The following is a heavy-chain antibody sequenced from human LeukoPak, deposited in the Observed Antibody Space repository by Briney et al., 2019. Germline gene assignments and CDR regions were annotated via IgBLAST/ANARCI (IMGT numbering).Heavy chain of an antibody. V-gene: IGHV4-31*03. J-gene: IGHJ4*02. CDR1: GGSINSGGYY. Sequence: SETLSLTCTVSGGSINSGGYYWSWIRQHPGKGLEWIGYTYYSGSTYYNPSLKSRITISLDTSKNQFSLKLSSVTAADTAVYYCARGRRDGYNFDYWGQGTLVTVSS. D-gene: IGHD5-24*01. CDR2: TYYSGST. CDR3: ARGRRDGYNFDY.